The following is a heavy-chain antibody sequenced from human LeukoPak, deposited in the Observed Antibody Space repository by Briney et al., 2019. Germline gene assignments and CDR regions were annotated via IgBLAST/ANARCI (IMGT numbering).Heavy chain of an antibody. V-gene: IGHV5-51*01. Sequence: GESLKISCKGSGYSFTSYWIGWVRQMPGKGLEWMGIIYPGDSDTRYSPSFQGQVTISADKSISTAYLQWSSLKASDTAMYYCARLKSSVRYYDSSGYYPRIGAFDIWGQGTMVTVSS. CDR2: IYPGDSDT. J-gene: IGHJ3*02. D-gene: IGHD3-22*01. CDR3: ARLKSSVRYYDSSGYYPRIGAFDI. CDR1: GYSFTSYW.